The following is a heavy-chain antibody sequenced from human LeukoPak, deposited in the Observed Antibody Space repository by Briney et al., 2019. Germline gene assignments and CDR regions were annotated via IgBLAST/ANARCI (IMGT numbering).Heavy chain of an antibody. Sequence: GGSLRLSCAASGLTFSSYSMNWVRQAPGKGLEWVSSISSSSSYIYYADSVKGRFTISRDNAKNSLYLQMNSLRAEDTAVYYCARAIAQYYYDSSGLDYWGQGTLVTVSS. D-gene: IGHD3-22*01. V-gene: IGHV3-21*01. CDR2: ISSSSSYI. J-gene: IGHJ4*02. CDR1: GLTFSSYS. CDR3: ARAIAQYYYDSSGLDY.